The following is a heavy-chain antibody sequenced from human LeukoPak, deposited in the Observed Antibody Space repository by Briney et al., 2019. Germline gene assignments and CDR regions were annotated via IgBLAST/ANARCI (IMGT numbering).Heavy chain of an antibody. CDR3: ARDQYDILTGVNWFDP. CDR2: ISAYNGNT. V-gene: IGHV1-18*01. J-gene: IGHJ5*02. Sequence: ASVKVSCKASGGTFSSYGISWVRQAPGQGLEWMGWISAYNGNTNYAQKPQGRVTMTTDTSTSTAYMELRSLRSDDTAVYYCARDQYDILTGVNWFDPWGQGTLVTVSS. D-gene: IGHD3-9*01. CDR1: GGTFSSYG.